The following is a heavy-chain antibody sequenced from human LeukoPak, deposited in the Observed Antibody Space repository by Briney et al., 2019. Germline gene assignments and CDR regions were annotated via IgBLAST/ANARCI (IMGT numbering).Heavy chain of an antibody. CDR2: INHSGDT. Sequence: SETLSLTCAVYGGSFNGYYWTWIRQPPGKGLEWIGEINHSGDTNYNPSLKSRVTISVDTSKNQFSLKLSSVTAADTAVYYCARRYCSSTSCYSSFDYWGQGTLVTVSS. CDR3: ARRYCSSTSCYSSFDY. D-gene: IGHD2-2*01. CDR1: GGSFNGYY. J-gene: IGHJ4*02. V-gene: IGHV4-34*01.